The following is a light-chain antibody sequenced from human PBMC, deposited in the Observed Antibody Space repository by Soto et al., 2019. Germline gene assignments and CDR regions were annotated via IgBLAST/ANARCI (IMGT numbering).Light chain of an antibody. CDR1: QDIRTY. CDR2: AAS. Sequence: DIQVTQSPSSLSASVGDRVTITCRASQDIRTYLAWYQQKPGKAPKLLIFAASTLQSGVPPRFIGSGSRTDFTLTISNLQPEDFATYYCQQGTALMYTFGQGTKLEIK. V-gene: IGKV1D-12*01. CDR3: QQGTALMYT. J-gene: IGKJ2*01.